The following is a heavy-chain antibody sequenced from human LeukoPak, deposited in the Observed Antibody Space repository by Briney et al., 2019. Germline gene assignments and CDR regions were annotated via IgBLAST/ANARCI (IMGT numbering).Heavy chain of an antibody. Sequence: PSQTLSLTCTVSGGSISSGGYYWSWIRQRPGKGLEWIGYIYYSGNTYYNPSLKSRVTISVDTSKNQFSLKLSSVTAADTAVYYCARLISFQYNWFDPWGQGTLVTVSS. CDR2: IYYSGNT. CDR1: GGSISSGGYY. CDR3: ARLISFQYNWFDP. V-gene: IGHV4-31*03. J-gene: IGHJ5*02. D-gene: IGHD2-2*01.